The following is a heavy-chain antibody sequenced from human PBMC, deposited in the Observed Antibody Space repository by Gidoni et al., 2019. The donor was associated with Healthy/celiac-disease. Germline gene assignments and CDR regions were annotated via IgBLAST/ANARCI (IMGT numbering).Heavy chain of an antibody. CDR1: GLTFSRYS. J-gene: IGHJ4*02. D-gene: IGHD6-13*01. V-gene: IGHV3-21*01. Sequence: EVQLVEYGGGLVTPGGSLRLSCAAPGLTFSRYSMIWVRPAPGKGLEWVSSSSSSSSYIDYADSVKGRFTIYRDNAKNSLYLQMNSLRAEDTAVYYCARGAQYSSSWYYFDYWGQGTLVTVFS. CDR2: SSSSSSYI. CDR3: ARGAQYSSSWYYFDY.